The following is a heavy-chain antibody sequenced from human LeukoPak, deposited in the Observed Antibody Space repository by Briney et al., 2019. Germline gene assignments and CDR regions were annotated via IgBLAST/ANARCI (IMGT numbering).Heavy chain of an antibody. CDR2: ISWNSGSI. CDR1: GFTFDDYA. V-gene: IGHV3-9*01. CDR3: ARGAHNVDTAMEDYRGLDV. Sequence: PGGSLRLSCAASGFTFDDYAMHWVRQAPGKGLEWVSGISWNSGSIGYADSVKGRFTIPRDNAKNSLYLQMNSLRAGDTAVYYCARGAHNVDTAMEDYRGLDVWGQGTTVTVSS. D-gene: IGHD5-18*01. J-gene: IGHJ6*02.